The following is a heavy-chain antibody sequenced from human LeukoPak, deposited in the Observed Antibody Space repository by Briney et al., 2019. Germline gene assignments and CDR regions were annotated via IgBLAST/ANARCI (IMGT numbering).Heavy chain of an antibody. CDR1: GYTFTSYG. CDR2: IIPIFGTA. CDR3: ARDGYPGIAAAGTFNWFDP. J-gene: IGHJ5*02. Sequence: SVKVSCKASGYTFTSYGISWVRQAPGQGLEWMGGIIPIFGTANYAQKFQGRVTITADKSTSTAYMELSSLRSEDTAVYYCARDGYPGIAAAGTFNWFDPWGQGTLVTVSS. D-gene: IGHD6-13*01. V-gene: IGHV1-69*06.